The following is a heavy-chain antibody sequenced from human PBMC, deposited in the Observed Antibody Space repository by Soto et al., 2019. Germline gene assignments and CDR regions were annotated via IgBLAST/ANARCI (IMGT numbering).Heavy chain of an antibody. CDR1: GFIFSSFT. CDR3: VRGDDRVD. V-gene: IGHV3-21*01. Sequence: NPGGSLRRSCVGSGFIFSSFTMTWVRQAPGMGLQYLASISKSSSLIYYADSVRGRFIISRDNSKDSVFLQMYSLRAEDTAMYYCVRGDDRVDWGQGTLVTVSS. CDR2: ISKSSSLI. J-gene: IGHJ4*02. D-gene: IGHD1-1*01.